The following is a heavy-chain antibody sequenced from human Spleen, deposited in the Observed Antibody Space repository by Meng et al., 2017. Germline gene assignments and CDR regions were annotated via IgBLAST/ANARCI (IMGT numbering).Heavy chain of an antibody. V-gene: IGHV4-39*01. CDR3: ARRVHDGRHYHYFDY. CDR1: GGSISSSSYY. Sequence: QLPLHEAGPGPVKTSETPSITCIVSGGSISSSSYYWGWIRQPPGKELEWIGSIYYSGATYYNPSLKSRVTISVDTSKNQFSLRLSSVTAADTAVYYCARRVHDGRHYHYFDYWGQGALVTVSS. CDR2: IYYSGAT. J-gene: IGHJ4*02. D-gene: IGHD3-16*01.